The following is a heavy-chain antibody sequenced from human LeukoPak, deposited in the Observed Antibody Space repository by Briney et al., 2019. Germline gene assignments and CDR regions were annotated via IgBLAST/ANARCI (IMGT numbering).Heavy chain of an antibody. D-gene: IGHD2-15*01. CDR2: ISSDGSST. J-gene: IGHJ4*02. Sequence: GGSLRLSCAASGFTFSSNWMYWVRQAPGKGLVWVSYISSDGSSTNYADSVKGRFTISRDNAKNTLYVQMNSLRADDTAVYYCARGGPIYCSGDSCYPGDYWGQGTLVTVSS. V-gene: IGHV3-74*01. CDR3: ARGGPIYCSGDSCYPGDY. CDR1: GFTFSSNW.